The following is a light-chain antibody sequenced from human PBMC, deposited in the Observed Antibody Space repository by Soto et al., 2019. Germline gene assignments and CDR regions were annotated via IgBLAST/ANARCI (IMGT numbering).Light chain of an antibody. CDR3: GTWDSSLSAVV. Sequence: QSVLTQPPSVSAAPGQKVTISCSGSSSNIGTYYVSWYQHVPGTAPKLLIYDNNERPSGIPDRFSDSKSGTSATLGITGLQTGDEADYHCGTWDSSLSAVVFGGGTQLTVL. J-gene: IGLJ2*01. V-gene: IGLV1-51*01. CDR1: SSNIGTYY. CDR2: DNN.